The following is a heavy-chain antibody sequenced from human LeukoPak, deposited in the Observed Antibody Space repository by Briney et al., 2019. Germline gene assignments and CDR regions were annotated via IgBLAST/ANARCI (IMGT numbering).Heavy chain of an antibody. V-gene: IGHV3-21*01. Sequence: GGSLRLSCAASGFTFSRYSVNWVRQAPGKGLEWVSCITGSSDYIFYADSVRGRFTISRDNAKNSLYLQMNSLRAKDTAVYYCAKFKGHYGDSEYYFDYWGQGTLVTVSS. CDR3: AKFKGHYGDSEYYFDY. D-gene: IGHD3-10*01. CDR2: ITGSSDYI. CDR1: GFTFSRYS. J-gene: IGHJ4*02.